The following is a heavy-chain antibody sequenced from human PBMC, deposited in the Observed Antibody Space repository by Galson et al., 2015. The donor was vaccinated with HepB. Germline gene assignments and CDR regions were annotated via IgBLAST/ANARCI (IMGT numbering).Heavy chain of an antibody. CDR2: IWSDGSIN. CDR1: EFNFDTYV. CDR3: ARELVDNWNDSAFDV. J-gene: IGHJ3*01. V-gene: IGHV3-33*01. D-gene: IGHD1-20*01. Sequence: SLRLSCAASEFNFDTYVMHWVRQAPGKGLEWVALIWSDGSINNYADSVKGRFTISRDNSKNTLYLQMNSLRAEDTAVYFCARELVDNWNDSAFDVWGQGTMVTVSS.